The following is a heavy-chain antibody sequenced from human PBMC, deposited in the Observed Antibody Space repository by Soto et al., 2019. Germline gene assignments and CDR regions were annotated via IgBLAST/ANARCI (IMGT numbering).Heavy chain of an antibody. CDR2: IKSRADGETK. Sequence: GGSLRLSCAASGFTFSHAWMSWVRQAPGKGLEWVGRIKSRADGETKDYGAPVRGRFTISRDDSKNTLYLQMNSLKTEDTAIYYCTVIKGRDEYSTSGYWFDPWGPGTLVTVSS. CDR3: TVIKGRDEYSTSGYWFDP. CDR1: GFTFSHAW. V-gene: IGHV3-15*01. J-gene: IGHJ5*02. D-gene: IGHD6-6*01.